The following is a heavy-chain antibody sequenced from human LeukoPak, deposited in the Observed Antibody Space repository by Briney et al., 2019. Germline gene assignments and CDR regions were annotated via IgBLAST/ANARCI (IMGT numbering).Heavy chain of an antibody. D-gene: IGHD2-2*01. CDR3: ARRAAVVPTEIDP. V-gene: IGHV4-30-4*01. CDR2: IYHNGIT. CDR1: GDSISSGDYY. Sequence: PSETLSLTCTVSGDSISSGDYYWSWIRQPPGKGLEWIGYIYHNGITYYNPSLESRVTISVDTSNNQFSLKLTSVTAADTAVYYCARRAAVVPTEIDPWGQGTQVTVSS. J-gene: IGHJ5*02.